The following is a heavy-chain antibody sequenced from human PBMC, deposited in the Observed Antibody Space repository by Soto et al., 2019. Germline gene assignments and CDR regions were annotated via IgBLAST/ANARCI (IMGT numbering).Heavy chain of an antibody. CDR1: GGSFSGYY. Sequence: SETLSLTCAVYGGSFSGYYWSWIRQPPGKGLEWIGEINHSGSTNYNPSLKSRVTISVDTSKNQFSLKLSSVTAADTAVYYCARGRGGSRRIVVVVAATHYFDYWGQGTLVTVS. CDR2: INHSGST. V-gene: IGHV4-34*01. CDR3: ARGRGGSRRIVVVVAATHYFDY. D-gene: IGHD2-15*01. J-gene: IGHJ4*02.